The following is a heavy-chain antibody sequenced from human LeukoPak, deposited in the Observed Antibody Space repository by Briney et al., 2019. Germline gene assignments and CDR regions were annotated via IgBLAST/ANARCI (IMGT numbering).Heavy chain of an antibody. V-gene: IGHV2-5*02. CDR2: IYWDDDK. Sequence: SGPTLVKPTQTLTLTCTFSGFSLSTSGVGVGWIRQPPGKALEWLALIYWDDDKRYSPSLKSRLTITQDTSKKQGVLTMTNMDPVDTATYYCAHSSKFPWLPYYFDYWGQGTLVTVSS. J-gene: IGHJ4*02. CDR3: AHSSKFPWLPYYFDY. CDR1: GFSLSTSGVG. D-gene: IGHD3-9*01.